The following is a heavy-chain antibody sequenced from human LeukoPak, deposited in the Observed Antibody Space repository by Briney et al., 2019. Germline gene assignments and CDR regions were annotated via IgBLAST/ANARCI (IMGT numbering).Heavy chain of an antibody. Sequence: ASVKVSCKASGGTFSSYAISWVRQAPGQGLEWMGGIIPIFGTANYAQKFQGRVTITADESTSTAYMELSSLRSEDTAVYYCASGYCSSTSCLNNWFDPWGQGTLVTVSS. D-gene: IGHD2-2*01. J-gene: IGHJ5*02. V-gene: IGHV1-69*13. CDR3: ASGYCSSTSCLNNWFDP. CDR2: IIPIFGTA. CDR1: GGTFSSYA.